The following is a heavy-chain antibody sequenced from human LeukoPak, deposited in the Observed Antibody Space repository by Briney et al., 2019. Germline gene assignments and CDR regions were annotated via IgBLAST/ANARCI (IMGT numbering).Heavy chain of an antibody. CDR3: ARLNKPGWFDP. Sequence: PGGSLRLSCAASGFTFSSYSMNWVRQAPGKGLEWVSSISSSSSYIYYADSVKGRFTTSGDNAKNSLYLQMNSLRAEDTAVYYCARLNKPGWFDPWGQGTLVTVSS. D-gene: IGHD1-14*01. CDR1: GFTFSSYS. CDR2: ISSSSSYI. J-gene: IGHJ5*02. V-gene: IGHV3-21*01.